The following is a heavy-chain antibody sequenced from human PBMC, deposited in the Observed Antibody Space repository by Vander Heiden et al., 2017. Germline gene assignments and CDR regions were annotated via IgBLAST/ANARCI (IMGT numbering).Heavy chain of an antibody. CDR3: AGQNSGSYNY. CDR2: ISGSGGST. J-gene: IGHJ4*02. V-gene: IGHV3-23*01. CDR1: GFTFSTYA. Sequence: EVQLLDSGGGLVQPGGSLRLSCAASGFTFSTYAMSWVRQGPGKGLEWVSAISGSGGSTYYADSVKGRFTISRDNSKNTLYLQMNSLRADDTAVYYCAGQNSGSYNYWGQGTLVTVSS. D-gene: IGHD1-26*01.